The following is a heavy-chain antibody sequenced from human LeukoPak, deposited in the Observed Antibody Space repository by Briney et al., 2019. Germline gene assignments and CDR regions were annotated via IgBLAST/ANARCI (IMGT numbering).Heavy chain of an antibody. D-gene: IGHD3-16*01. Sequence: PSETLSLTCTVSGGSISSSSYYWGWIRQPPGKGLEWIGSIYYSGSTYYNPSLKSRVTISVDTSKNQSSLKLSSVTAADTAVYYCASPRGEQAKFDYWGQGTLVTVSS. CDR1: GGSISSSSYY. V-gene: IGHV4-39*01. J-gene: IGHJ4*02. CDR3: ASPRGEQAKFDY. CDR2: IYYSGST.